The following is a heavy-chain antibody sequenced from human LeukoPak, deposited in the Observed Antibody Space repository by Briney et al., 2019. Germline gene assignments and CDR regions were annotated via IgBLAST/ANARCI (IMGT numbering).Heavy chain of an antibody. D-gene: IGHD3-3*01. J-gene: IGHJ6*03. CDR3: AKGDSPFDDFWSGYQDNYYMDV. CDR1: GFTFSSYG. CDR2: IWYDGSNK. Sequence: QPGGSLRLSCAASGFTFSSYGMHWVRQAPGKGLEWVAVIWYDGSNKYYADSVKGRFTISRDNSKNTLYLQMNSLRAEDTAVYYCAKGDSPFDDFWSGYQDNYYMDVWGKGTTVTVSS. V-gene: IGHV3-33*06.